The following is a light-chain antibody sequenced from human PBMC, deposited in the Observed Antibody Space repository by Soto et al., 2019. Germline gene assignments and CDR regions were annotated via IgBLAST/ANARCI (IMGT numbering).Light chain of an antibody. CDR2: GAS. CDR1: QSVTSNY. Sequence: EIVLTQSPATLSVAPEERATLSCRASQSVTSNYLAWYQQRPGQAPRLLIYGASSRATGVPDRFSGSGSGTDFTLTISRLEPEDFAVYYCQQYDSSPATFGGGTKV. V-gene: IGKV3-20*01. CDR3: QQYDSSPAT. J-gene: IGKJ4*01.